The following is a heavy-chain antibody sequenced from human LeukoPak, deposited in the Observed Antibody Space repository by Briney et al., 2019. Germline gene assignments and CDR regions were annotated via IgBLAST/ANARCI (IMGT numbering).Heavy chain of an antibody. D-gene: IGHD4-17*01. V-gene: IGHV3-33*06. CDR3: AKAWGDYEFDY. CDR1: GFTFSSYG. Sequence: GGSLRLSCAASGFTFSSYGMHWVRQAPGKGLEWVAVIWYDGSNKYYADSVKGRFTISRDNSKNTLYLQMNSLRAEDTAVYYCAKAWGDYEFDYWGQGTLVTVSS. J-gene: IGHJ4*02. CDR2: IWYDGSNK.